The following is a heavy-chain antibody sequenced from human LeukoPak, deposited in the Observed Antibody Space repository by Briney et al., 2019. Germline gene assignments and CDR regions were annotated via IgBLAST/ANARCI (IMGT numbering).Heavy chain of an antibody. CDR2: ISSNGGST. J-gene: IGHJ4*02. CDR1: GFTFSSYS. Sequence: GGFLRLSCAASGFTFSSYSMNWVRQAPGKGLEYVSAISSNGGSTYYANSVKGRFTISRDNSKNTLYLQMGSLRAEDMAVYYCARGRSYYDSSGYYESYFDYWGQGTLVTVSS. V-gene: IGHV3-64*01. D-gene: IGHD3-22*01. CDR3: ARGRSYYDSSGYYESYFDY.